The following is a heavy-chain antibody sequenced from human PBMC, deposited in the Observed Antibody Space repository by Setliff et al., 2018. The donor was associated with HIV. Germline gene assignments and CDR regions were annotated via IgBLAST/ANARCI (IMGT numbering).Heavy chain of an antibody. CDR2: IKQDGSEK. V-gene: IGHV3-7*04. J-gene: IGHJ6*03. CDR1: GFTFNTYA. D-gene: IGHD6-19*01. Sequence: GGSLRLSCAASGFTFNTYAVTWVRQAPGKGLEWVANIKQDGSEKYYVDSVKGRFTISRDNAKKSLYLQMNSLRPEDTAVYYCARGSSGWGMDFYYYYMDVWGEGTTVTVSS. CDR3: ARGSSGWGMDFYYYYMDV.